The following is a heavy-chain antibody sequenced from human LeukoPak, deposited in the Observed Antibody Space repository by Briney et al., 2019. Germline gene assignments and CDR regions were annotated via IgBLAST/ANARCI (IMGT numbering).Heavy chain of an antibody. Sequence: SETLSLTCTVSGGSISSHYWSWIRQPPGKGLEWIGYIYYSGSTNYNPSLKSRVTISVDTSKNQFPLKLSSVTAADTAVYYCAREDYSGSYKNWFDPWGQGTLVTVSS. J-gene: IGHJ5*02. CDR3: AREDYSGSYKNWFDP. CDR2: IYYSGST. V-gene: IGHV4-59*11. D-gene: IGHD1-26*01. CDR1: GGSISSHY.